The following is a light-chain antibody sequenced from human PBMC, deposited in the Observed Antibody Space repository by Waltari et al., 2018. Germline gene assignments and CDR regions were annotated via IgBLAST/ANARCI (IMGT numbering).Light chain of an antibody. J-gene: IGKJ4*01. CDR2: GTS. CDR3: QQYDGIVVT. CDR1: QSVSTIS. V-gene: IGKV3-20*01. Sequence: EIVLTQSPGTLSLSPGERATRSCRASQSVSTISLTWYQQKPGQAPRLLIYGTSSRATGIPDRFSGSGSGTDFTLTISRLQPEDFAIYYCQQYDGIVVTFGGGTKVEI.